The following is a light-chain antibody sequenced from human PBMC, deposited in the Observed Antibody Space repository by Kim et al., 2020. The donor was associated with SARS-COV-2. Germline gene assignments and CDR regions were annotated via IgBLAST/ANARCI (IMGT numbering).Light chain of an antibody. CDR2: AAS. CDR1: QGISNY. CDR3: QQYGRAPLT. J-gene: IGKJ4*02. V-gene: IGKV1-27*01. Sequence: AAMGDRVTMTCRASQGISNYLGWYQQKPGKVPSLLIFAASTLHSGVPSRFSGGGAGADFTLTISTLQPEDVASYYCQQYGRAPLTFGGGTKVEIK.